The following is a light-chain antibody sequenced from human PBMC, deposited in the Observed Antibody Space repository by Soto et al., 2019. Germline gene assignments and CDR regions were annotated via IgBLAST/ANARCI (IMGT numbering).Light chain of an antibody. Sequence: DIQMTQSPSSLSASVGVRVTFTCRASQKIRTYLNWYQQKPGKAPDLLIYTASSLQSGVPSRFSGSGSGTDFTLTISSLQAEDFATYFCQQTFSSPWTFGQGTKV. CDR3: QQTFSSPWT. J-gene: IGKJ1*01. CDR1: QKIRTY. V-gene: IGKV1-39*01. CDR2: TAS.